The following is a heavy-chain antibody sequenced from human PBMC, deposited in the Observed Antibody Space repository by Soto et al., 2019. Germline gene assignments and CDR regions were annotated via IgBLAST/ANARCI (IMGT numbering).Heavy chain of an antibody. Sequence: SETLSLTCSVSGGSISSSSYYWGWIRQPPGEGLEWIGSIYYSGRTNYNPSLKSRVTISLDTSKNQFSLKLSSVTAADTAVYYCARQEGYTSGCQGYWGQGTLVTVSS. CDR1: GGSISSSSYY. D-gene: IGHD6-19*01. V-gene: IGHV4-39*01. CDR2: IYYSGRT. CDR3: ARQEGYTSGCQGY. J-gene: IGHJ4*02.